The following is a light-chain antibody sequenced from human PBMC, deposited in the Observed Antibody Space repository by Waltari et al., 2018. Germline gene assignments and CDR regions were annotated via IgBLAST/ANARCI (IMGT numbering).Light chain of an antibody. CDR2: GHN. CDR1: SSNIGAGYH. CDR3: QSYDSSVSAWV. J-gene: IGLJ3*02. Sequence: QSVLTQPPSVSGAPGQSITISCTGSSSNIGAGYHVHWYQHLPGTAPKLLIYGHNNRPSGVPDRFSGSKSGTSASLAITGLQAEDEADYYCQSYDSSVSAWVFGGGTKLTVV. V-gene: IGLV1-40*01.